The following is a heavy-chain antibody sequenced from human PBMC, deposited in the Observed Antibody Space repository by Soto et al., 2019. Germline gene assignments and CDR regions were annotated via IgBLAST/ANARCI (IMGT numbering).Heavy chain of an antibody. CDR2: INVGNGNT. J-gene: IGHJ5*02. CDR1: GYTFTSYA. V-gene: IGHV1-3*01. CDR3: ARDPLYDSSRYNYVGYKWFDP. Sequence: QVQLVQSGAEVKKPGASVKVSCKASGYTFTSYAMHWVRQAPGQRLEWMGWINVGNGNTKYSQKFQGRVTITRDTSASTAYVELSNLRYEDTAGYYCARDPLYDSSRYNYVGYKWFDPWGQGTLVTVSS. D-gene: IGHD3-22*01.